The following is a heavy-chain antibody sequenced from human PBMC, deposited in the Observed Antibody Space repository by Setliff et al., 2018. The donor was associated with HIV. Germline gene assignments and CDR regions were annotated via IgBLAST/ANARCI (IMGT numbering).Heavy chain of an antibody. J-gene: IGHJ4*02. V-gene: IGHV4-34*01. D-gene: IGHD5-18*01. Sequence: SETLSLTCAVYGGSVSGHYWGWFRQPPGKGLEWIGEITPSGATNYLPSLKSRVTMSLDTSKNQFSLKLTSVTAADTALYYYSNWNTTIDADSWGQGTLVTVS. CDR1: GGSVSGHY. CDR2: ITPSGAT. CDR3: SNWNTTIDADS.